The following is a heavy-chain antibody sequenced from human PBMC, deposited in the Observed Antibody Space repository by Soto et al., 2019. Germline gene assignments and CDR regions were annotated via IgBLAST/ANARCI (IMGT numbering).Heavy chain of an antibody. D-gene: IGHD6-6*01. J-gene: IGHJ4*02. CDR3: ARPGYGGSLDY. CDR2: IYPSDSDT. V-gene: IGHV5-51*03. CDR1: GYSFSTNW. Sequence: EVQLVQSGAEVKQSGESLKISCKASGYSFSTNWIGWLRQMPGKGLEWMGIIYPSDSDTKYSPSFQGQVTISADKSISTAYLQWSSLKASDTAMYYCARPGYGGSLDYWGQGTLVTVSS.